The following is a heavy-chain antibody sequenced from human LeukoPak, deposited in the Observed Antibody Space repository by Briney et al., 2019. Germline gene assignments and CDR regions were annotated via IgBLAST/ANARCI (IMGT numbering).Heavy chain of an antibody. CDR1: GFTVSNSY. Sequence: TGGSLRLSCAASGFTVSNSYMNWVRLAPGKGLEWVSLIYSGGGTYYADSVKGRFTISRDNSKNTLYLQMNSLRAEDTAVYYCARNYYDSSAYYYFDYWGQGTLVTVSS. D-gene: IGHD3-22*01. J-gene: IGHJ4*02. V-gene: IGHV3-66*01. CDR2: IYSGGGT. CDR3: ARNYYDSSAYYYFDY.